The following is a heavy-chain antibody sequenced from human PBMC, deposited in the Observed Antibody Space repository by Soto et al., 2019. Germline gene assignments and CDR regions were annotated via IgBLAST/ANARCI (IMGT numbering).Heavy chain of an antibody. CDR1: GFTFSSYG. CDR2: IWYDGSNK. Sequence: GGSLRLSCAASGFTFSSYGMHWVRQAPGKGLEWVAVIWYDGSNKYYADSVKGRFTISRDNSKNTLYLQMNSLRAEDTAVYYCARDWRRGGSSWSGYYFDYWGQGTLVTVSS. J-gene: IGHJ4*02. D-gene: IGHD6-13*01. V-gene: IGHV3-33*01. CDR3: ARDWRRGGSSWSGYYFDY.